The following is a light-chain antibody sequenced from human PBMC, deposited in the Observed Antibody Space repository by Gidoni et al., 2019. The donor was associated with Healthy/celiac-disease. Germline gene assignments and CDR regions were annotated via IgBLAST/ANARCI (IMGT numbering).Light chain of an antibody. Sequence: QSALTPPASVSGSPGQSITISCTGTSSDVGRYNYVSWYQQHPGKAPKLMIYEVSNRPSGVSNRFSGSKSGNTASLTISGLQAEDEADYYCSSYTSSSTWVFGGGTKLTVL. J-gene: IGLJ3*02. V-gene: IGLV2-14*01. CDR2: EVS. CDR3: SSYTSSSTWV. CDR1: SSDVGRYNY.